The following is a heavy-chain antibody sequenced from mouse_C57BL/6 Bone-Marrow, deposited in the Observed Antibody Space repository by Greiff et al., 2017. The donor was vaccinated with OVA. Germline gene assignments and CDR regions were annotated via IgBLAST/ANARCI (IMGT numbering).Heavy chain of an antibody. CDR2: ISSGSSTI. CDR1: GFTFSDYG. Sequence: EVKLMESGGGLVKPGGSLKLSCAASGFTFSDYGMHWVRQAPEKGLEWVAYISSGSSTIYYADTVKGRFTISRDNAKNPLFLQMTRLRSEDTAMYYCARGLRYRDYWSKGTTLAVSS. J-gene: IGHJ2*01. CDR3: ARGLRYRDY. V-gene: IGHV5-17*01. D-gene: IGHD1-1*01.